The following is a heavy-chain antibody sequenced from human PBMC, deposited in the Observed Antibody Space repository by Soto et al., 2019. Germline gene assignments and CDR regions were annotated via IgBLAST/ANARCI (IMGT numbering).Heavy chain of an antibody. CDR3: AAVKVWFDP. Sequence: GESLKISCAASGFTFSSYAMSWVRQAPGKGLEWVSAISGSGGSTYYADSVKGRFTISRDNSKNTLYLQMNSLRAEDTAVYYCAAVKVWFDPWGQGTLVTVSS. CDR2: ISGSGGST. V-gene: IGHV3-23*01. J-gene: IGHJ5*02. D-gene: IGHD6-19*01. CDR1: GFTFSSYA.